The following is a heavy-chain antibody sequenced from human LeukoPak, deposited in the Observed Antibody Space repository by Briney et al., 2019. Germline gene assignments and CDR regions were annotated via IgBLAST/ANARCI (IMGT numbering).Heavy chain of an antibody. Sequence: GGSLRLSCAASGFTFSSYSMNWVRQAPGKGLEWVSYISSSSSTIYYADSVKGRFTISRDNAKNSLYLQMNSLRAEDTAVYYCARRSPNVDTAMGVDYWGQGTLVTVSS. CDR1: GFTFSSYS. J-gene: IGHJ4*02. V-gene: IGHV3-48*01. CDR3: ARRSPNVDTAMGVDY. CDR2: ISSSSSTI. D-gene: IGHD5-18*01.